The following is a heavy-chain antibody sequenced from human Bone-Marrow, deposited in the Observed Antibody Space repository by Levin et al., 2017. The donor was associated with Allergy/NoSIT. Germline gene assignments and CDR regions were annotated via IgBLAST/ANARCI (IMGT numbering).Heavy chain of an antibody. Sequence: PGESLKISCVASGFTFNLYDMSWVRQAPGKGLEWVSAISADGLSTYYADSVKGRLLISRDNSKNTVFLQMNSLRADDTAVYYCARLPRNWASFHHWGQGTLVTVSS. D-gene: IGHD7-27*01. CDR1: GFTFNLYD. J-gene: IGHJ1*01. CDR3: ARLPRNWASFHH. V-gene: IGHV3-23*01. CDR2: ISADGLST.